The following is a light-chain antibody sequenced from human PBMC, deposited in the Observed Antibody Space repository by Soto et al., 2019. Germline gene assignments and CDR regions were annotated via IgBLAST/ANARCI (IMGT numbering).Light chain of an antibody. J-gene: IGKJ1*01. CDR2: AAS. CDR1: QGISSY. CDR3: QQLNSYPWT. V-gene: IGKV1-9*01. Sequence: IQLTQSPSSLSASVGGRVTITCRASQGISSYLAWYQQRPGKAPKLLIYAASTLQSGVPSRFSGSGSGTDFTLTISALQPEDFTTYYCQQLNSYPWTFGQGTKVEIK.